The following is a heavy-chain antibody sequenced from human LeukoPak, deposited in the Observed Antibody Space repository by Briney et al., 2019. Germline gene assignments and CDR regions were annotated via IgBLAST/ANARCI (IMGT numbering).Heavy chain of an antibody. CDR2: IFYTGIT. CDR3: ARGGASSWYFGL. V-gene: IGHV4-59*01. J-gene: IGHJ2*01. CDR1: GDSISSSY. D-gene: IGHD3-10*01. Sequence: SETLSLTCTVSGDSISSSYWSWIRQPPGKGLEWIGYIFYTGITNYNPALKSRVTISLDTSKNQFSLKLTSVTAADTAVYYCARGGASSWYFGLWGRGTLVTVSS.